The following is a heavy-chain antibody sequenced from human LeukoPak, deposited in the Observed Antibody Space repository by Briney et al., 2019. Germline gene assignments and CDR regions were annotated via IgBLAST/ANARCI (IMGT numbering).Heavy chain of an antibody. CDR1: GFTFSSYS. Sequence: GGSLRLSCAASGFTFSSYSMNWVRQAPGKGLEWVSSISSSSSYIYYADSVKGRFTISRDNAKNSLYLQMNSLRAEDTAVYYCAREHNLIAVAGMGQWGIFDYWGQGALVTVSS. D-gene: IGHD6-19*01. V-gene: IGHV3-21*01. CDR3: AREHNLIAVAGMGQWGIFDY. J-gene: IGHJ4*02. CDR2: ISSSSSYI.